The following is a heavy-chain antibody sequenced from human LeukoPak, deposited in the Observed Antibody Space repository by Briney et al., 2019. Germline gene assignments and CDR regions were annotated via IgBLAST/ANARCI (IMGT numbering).Heavy chain of an antibody. Sequence: GGSLRLSCAASGFTFDDYAMHWVRQAPGKGLEWVSGISWNSGSIGYADSVKGRFTISRDNAKNSLYLQMNSLRAEDTALYYCAKGTDIVATTNPYYWGQGTLVTVPS. J-gene: IGHJ4*02. CDR3: AKGTDIVATTNPYY. D-gene: IGHD5-12*01. CDR1: GFTFDDYA. CDR2: ISWNSGSI. V-gene: IGHV3-9*01.